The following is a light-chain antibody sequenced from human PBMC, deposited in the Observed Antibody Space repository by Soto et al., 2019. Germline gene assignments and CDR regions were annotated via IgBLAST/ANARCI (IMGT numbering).Light chain of an antibody. V-gene: IGLV2-14*01. CDR1: ISDFVVYNY. CDR3: QSYDSSLSGHVV. CDR2: GVS. Sequence: QSALTQPASVSGSPGQSITISCSGTISDFVVYNYVSWYQQHPGKAPKLMLYGVSKRPSGVSNRFSGSKSGNTASLTISGLQAEDEADYYCQSYDSSLSGHVVFGGGTKLTVL. J-gene: IGLJ2*01.